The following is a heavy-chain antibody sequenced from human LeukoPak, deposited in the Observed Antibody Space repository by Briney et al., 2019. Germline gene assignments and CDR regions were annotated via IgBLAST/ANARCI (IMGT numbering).Heavy chain of an antibody. J-gene: IGHJ4*02. V-gene: IGHV3-64*01. CDR2: ISSNGGST. Sequence: PGGSLRLSCAASGFTFSSYAMHWVRQAPGKGLEYVSAISSNGGSTFYPTSVKGRFTISRNTSKNTLYLQMVSVRADDMAVYDCVRVSGSYGYWGQGTLVTVSS. CDR1: GFTFSSYA. D-gene: IGHD1-26*01. CDR3: VRVSGSYGY.